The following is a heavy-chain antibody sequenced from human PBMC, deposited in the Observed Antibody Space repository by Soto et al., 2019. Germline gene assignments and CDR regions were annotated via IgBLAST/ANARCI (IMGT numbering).Heavy chain of an antibody. CDR2: IYYGGSA. Sequence: SETLSLTCTVSGGSISTYYWSWIRQPPGKGLEWIGYIYYGGSANYNPSLKSRVTISLDRSTKQFSLRLNSVTAADTAVYYCARVRSSYYYMDVWGKGTTVTVSS. J-gene: IGHJ6*03. V-gene: IGHV4-59*12. CDR1: GGSISTYY. D-gene: IGHD4-17*01. CDR3: ARVRSSYYYMDV.